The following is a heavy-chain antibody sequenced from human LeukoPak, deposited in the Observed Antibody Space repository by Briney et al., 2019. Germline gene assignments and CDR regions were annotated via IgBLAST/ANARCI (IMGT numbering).Heavy chain of an antibody. D-gene: IGHD3-16*01. Sequence: SETLSLTCTVSGGSISSGYYWGWIRQPPGKGLEWIGSIYHSGSTYYSPSLKSRVTISVDTSKNQFSLKLSSVTAADTAVYYCARVSRWRSDYMDVWGKGTTVTVSS. CDR2: IYHSGST. CDR1: GGSISSGYY. CDR3: ARVSRWRSDYMDV. V-gene: IGHV4-38-2*02. J-gene: IGHJ6*03.